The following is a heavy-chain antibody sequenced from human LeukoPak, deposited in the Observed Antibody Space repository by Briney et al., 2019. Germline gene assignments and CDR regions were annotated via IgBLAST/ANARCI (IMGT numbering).Heavy chain of an antibody. J-gene: IGHJ3*02. CDR3: AKDHDYDFWSGYNNEGDDAFDI. CDR2: ISGSGGST. V-gene: IGHV3-23*01. CDR1: GFTFSSYA. D-gene: IGHD3-3*01. Sequence: GGSLRLSCAASGFTFSSYAMSWVRQAPGKGLGWVSAISGSGGSTYYADSVKGRFTISRDNSKNTLYLQMNSLRAEDTAVYYCAKDHDYDFWSGYNNEGDDAFDIWGQGTMVTVSS.